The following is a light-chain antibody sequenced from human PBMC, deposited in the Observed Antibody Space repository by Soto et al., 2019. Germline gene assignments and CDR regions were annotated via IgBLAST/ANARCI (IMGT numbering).Light chain of an antibody. V-gene: IGKV2-28*01. J-gene: IGKJ4*01. CDR2: LAS. Sequence: VFANSPLSLPVTPGEPASISCRSSQSLLHSNGYNYLAWFLQKAGQSPQLLIYLASSRASGVPDRFSGSGSGTDFTLEISSVEAEDVGVYYCMQLLHPPLTFGGGTKVDIK. CDR3: MQLLHPPLT. CDR1: QSLLHSNGYNY.